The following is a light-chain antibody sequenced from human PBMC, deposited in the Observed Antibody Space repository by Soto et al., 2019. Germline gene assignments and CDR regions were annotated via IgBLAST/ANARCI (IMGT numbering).Light chain of an antibody. CDR2: EVV. J-gene: IGLJ1*01. Sequence: QSVLAQPPSASGSPGQSVTISCTGAGTDVGQYNYVSWYQHHPGKAPRLIIYEVVQRPSGVPDRFSGSKSGNTASLTVSGLQAADEADYFCKSYAGSNTYVFGSGTKVNVL. CDR3: KSYAGSNTYV. CDR1: GTDVGQYNY. V-gene: IGLV2-8*01.